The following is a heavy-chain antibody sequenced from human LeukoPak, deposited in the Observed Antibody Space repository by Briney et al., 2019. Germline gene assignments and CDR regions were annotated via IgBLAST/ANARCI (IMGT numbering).Heavy chain of an antibody. CDR1: GGSISSYY. CDR3: ARLRRDGYNYYFDY. V-gene: IGHV4-59*08. D-gene: IGHD5-24*01. Sequence: SETLSLTCTVSGGSISSYYWSWIRQPPGKGLEWIGYIYYSGSTNYNPSLKSRVTISVDTSKNQFSLKLSPVTAADTAVYYCARLRRDGYNYYFDYWGQGTLVTVSS. CDR2: IYYSGST. J-gene: IGHJ4*02.